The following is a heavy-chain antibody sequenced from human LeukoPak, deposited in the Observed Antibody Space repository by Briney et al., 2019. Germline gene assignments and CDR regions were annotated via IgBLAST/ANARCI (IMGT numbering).Heavy chain of an antibody. CDR2: ISYDGSNK. CDR1: GFTFSSYV. V-gene: IGHV3-30*18. D-gene: IGHD3-9*01. Sequence: ERSLRLSCAASGFTFSSYVMHWVRQAPGKGLEWVAVISYDGSNKYYADSVKGRFTISRDNSKNTLYLQMNSLRAEDTAVYYCAKDSEGPLRYFDWYYYYYGMDVWGQGTTVTVSS. CDR3: AKDSEGPLRYFDWYYYYYGMDV. J-gene: IGHJ6*02.